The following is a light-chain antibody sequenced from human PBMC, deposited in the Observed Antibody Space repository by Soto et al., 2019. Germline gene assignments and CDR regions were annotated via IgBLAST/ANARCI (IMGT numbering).Light chain of an antibody. CDR2: EGS. Sequence: QSALTRPASVSWSPGQSITISCTGTSRDVGSYNLVSWYQQHPGKAPKLMIYEGSKRPSGVSNRFSGSKSGNTASLTISGLQAEDEADYYCCSYAGSSPSYVFGTGTKVTVL. CDR1: SRDVGSYNL. CDR3: CSYAGSSPSYV. J-gene: IGLJ1*01. V-gene: IGLV2-23*01.